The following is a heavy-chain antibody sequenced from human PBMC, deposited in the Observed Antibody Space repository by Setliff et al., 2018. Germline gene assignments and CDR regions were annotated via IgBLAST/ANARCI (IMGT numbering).Heavy chain of an antibody. V-gene: IGHV3-23*01. CDR1: GFTFGDFA. CDR2: IGGRGIST. D-gene: IGHD3-10*01. J-gene: IGHJ4*02. CDR3: AKARALVRGAYNY. Sequence: GGSLRLSCAASGFTFGDFAMTWVRQAPGKGLEWVSGIGGRGISTYYADSVKGRFTISRDNSKNTIYLQMSGLRAEDSAIYFCAKARALVRGAYNYWGQGTLVTVSS.